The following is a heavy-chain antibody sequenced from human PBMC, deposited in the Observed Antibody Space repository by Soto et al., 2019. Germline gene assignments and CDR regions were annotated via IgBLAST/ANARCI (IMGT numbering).Heavy chain of an antibody. J-gene: IGHJ1*01. D-gene: IGHD2-2*03. CDR3: ARETSGPALGYCSSTSCYGYFQH. CDR1: GYTFTSYY. V-gene: IGHV1-46*01. CDR2: INPSGGST. Sequence: ASVKVSCKASGYTFTSYYMHWVRQAPGQGLEWMGIINPSGGSTSYAQKFQGRVTMTRDTSTSTVYMELSSLRSEDTAVYYCARETSGPALGYCSSTSCYGYFQHWGQGTLVTVSS.